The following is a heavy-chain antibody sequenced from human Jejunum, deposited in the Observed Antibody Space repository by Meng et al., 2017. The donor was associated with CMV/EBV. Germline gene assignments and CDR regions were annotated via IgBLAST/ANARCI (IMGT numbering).Heavy chain of an antibody. CDR3: AKFRTTMIASTYDY. V-gene: IGHV3-23*01. D-gene: IGHD3-22*01. CDR2: VSGTGATT. Sequence: SACTFSTYAMSCVRQAPGMGLEWVSTVSGTGATTYYAECVKCQFTISRGNSKNTLYLQMNNLRVDDTAVYYCAKFRTTMIASTYDYWGQGRLVTVSS. J-gene: IGHJ4*02. CDR1: ACTFSTYA.